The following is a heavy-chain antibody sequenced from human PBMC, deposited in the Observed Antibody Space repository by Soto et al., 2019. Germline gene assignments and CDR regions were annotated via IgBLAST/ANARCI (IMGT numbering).Heavy chain of an antibody. CDR2: IIPIFGTA. CDR3: AVRYSSSSGGGSYYYYYYGMDV. J-gene: IGHJ6*02. D-gene: IGHD6-13*01. V-gene: IGHV1-69*13. CDR1: GGTFSSYA. Sequence: SVKVSCKASGGTFSSYAISWVRQAPGQGLEWMGGIIPIFGTANYAQKFQGRVTITADESTSTAYMELSSLRSEDTAVYYCAVRYSSSSGGGSYYYYYYGMDVWGQGTTVTVSS.